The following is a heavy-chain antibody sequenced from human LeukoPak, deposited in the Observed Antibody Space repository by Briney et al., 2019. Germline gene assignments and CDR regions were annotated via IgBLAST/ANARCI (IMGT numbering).Heavy chain of an antibody. Sequence: GGSLRLSCAVSGFTLSSFWMSWVRQAPGKGLEWVANINEDGSAKYYVDFVKGRFTISRDNAKNSLYLQMNSLRAEDTAVYYCAPKAGDYWGQGTLVTVSS. CDR3: APKAGDY. J-gene: IGHJ4*02. V-gene: IGHV3-7*01. CDR1: GFTLSSFW. D-gene: IGHD6-25*01. CDR2: INEDGSAK.